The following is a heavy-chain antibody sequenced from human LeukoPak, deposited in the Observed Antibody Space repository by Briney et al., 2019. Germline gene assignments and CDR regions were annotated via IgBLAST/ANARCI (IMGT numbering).Heavy chain of an antibody. Sequence: GGSLRLSCAASRFTFSSYAMHWVRPAPGKGLEWVAVIWDDGSKKYYADAVKGRFTISRDNSKNTLYLQMTSLRAEDTAVYYCARRYCSGGTCYSFRGDWFDPWGQGTLVTVSS. V-gene: IGHV3-33*08. D-gene: IGHD2-15*01. CDR1: RFTFSSYA. CDR3: ARRYCSGGTCYSFRGDWFDP. CDR2: IWDDGSKK. J-gene: IGHJ5*02.